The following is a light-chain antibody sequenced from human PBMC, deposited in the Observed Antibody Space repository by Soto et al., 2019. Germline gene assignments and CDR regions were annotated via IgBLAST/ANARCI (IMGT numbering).Light chain of an antibody. J-gene: IGLJ1*01. CDR2: DAN. CDR1: SSDVGDYNY. Sequence: QSALTQPASVSGSPGRSITISCTGTSSDVGDYNYVSWYQQHPGKAPKLMIYDANNRPSGVSTRFTGSKSGNTASLTISGLQAEDEADFYCCSYRRNSSTLYVFGTGTKVTVL. V-gene: IGLV2-14*01. CDR3: CSYRRNSSTLYV.